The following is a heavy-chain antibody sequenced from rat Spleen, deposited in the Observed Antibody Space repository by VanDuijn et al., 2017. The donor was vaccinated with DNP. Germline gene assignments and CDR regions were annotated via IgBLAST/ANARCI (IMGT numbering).Heavy chain of an antibody. CDR2: ISYDGGHT. CDR1: GFTFSDYY. J-gene: IGHJ2*01. V-gene: IGHV5-22*01. Sequence: EVRLVESGGGLVQPGRSLRLSCVASGFTFSDYYMAWVRQAPTKGLEWVAYISYDGGHTSYGDSVRGRFTIFRDNAKSTLFLQMNSLRSEDMATYYCVRWYNSGYYFDYWGQGVMVTVSS. CDR3: VRWYNSGYYFDY. D-gene: IGHD4-3*01.